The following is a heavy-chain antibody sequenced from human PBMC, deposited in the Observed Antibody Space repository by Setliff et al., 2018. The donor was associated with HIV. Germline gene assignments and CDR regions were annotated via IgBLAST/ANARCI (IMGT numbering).Heavy chain of an antibody. Sequence: ASVMVSCKASGYTFTSYAMNWVRQAPGQGLEWMGWINTNTGNPTYAQGFTGRFVFSLDTSVSTAYLQISSLKAEDTAGYYCARGLAVAGKSYYSYYYMDVWGKGTTVTVSS. J-gene: IGHJ6*03. D-gene: IGHD6-19*01. CDR2: INTNTGNP. V-gene: IGHV7-4-1*02. CDR1: GYTFTSYA. CDR3: ARGLAVAGKSYYSYYYMDV.